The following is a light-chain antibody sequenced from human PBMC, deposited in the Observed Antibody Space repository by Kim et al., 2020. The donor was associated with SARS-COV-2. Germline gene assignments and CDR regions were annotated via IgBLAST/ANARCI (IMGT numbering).Light chain of an antibody. CDR1: QRVTNN. V-gene: IGKV3-15*01. CDR2: GAS. CDR3: LQYNNWPRT. J-gene: IGKJ1*01. Sequence: GCPGERAPRPCRAGQRVTNNLAWYQQNRGQTPRLVISGASARATGVPDRFSGVGSGTEFTLTISSLQSEDFAVYYCLQYNNWPRTFGQGTKVDIK.